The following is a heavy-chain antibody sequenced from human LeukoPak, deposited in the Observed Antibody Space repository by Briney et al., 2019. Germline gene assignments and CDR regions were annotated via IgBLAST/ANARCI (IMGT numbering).Heavy chain of an antibody. CDR2: IYYSGST. CDR3: ARTIYYYYYMDV. CDR1: GGSINSYY. D-gene: IGHD3-3*01. V-gene: IGHV4-59*08. J-gene: IGHJ6*03. Sequence: PSETLSLTCTVSGGSINSYYWSWIRQPPGKGLEWIGYIYYSGSTNYNPSLKSRVTISVDTSKNQFSLKLSSVTAADAAVYYCARTIYYYYYMDVWGKGTTVTISS.